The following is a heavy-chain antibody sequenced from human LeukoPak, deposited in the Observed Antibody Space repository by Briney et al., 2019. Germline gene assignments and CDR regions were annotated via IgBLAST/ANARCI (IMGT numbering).Heavy chain of an antibody. Sequence: SETLSLTCAVYGGSFTGYYWSWIRQPPGKGLEWIGEINHSGSTNYNPSLKSRVTISVDTSKDQFSLKLSSVTAADTAVYYCARGLSKAAGTPLVYWGQGTLVTVSS. V-gene: IGHV4-34*01. CDR2: INHSGST. D-gene: IGHD6-13*01. J-gene: IGHJ4*02. CDR1: GGSFTGYY. CDR3: ARGLSKAAGTPLVY.